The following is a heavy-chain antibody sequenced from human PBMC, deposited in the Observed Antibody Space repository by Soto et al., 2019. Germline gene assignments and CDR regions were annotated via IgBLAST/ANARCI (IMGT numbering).Heavy chain of an antibody. D-gene: IGHD3-16*01. CDR1: GFTFSGSA. Sequence: EVQLVESGGGLVQPGGSLKLSCAASGFTFSGSAMHWVRQASGKGLEWVGRIRSKANSYATAYAASVKGRFTISRDDSKNTAYLQMNSLKTEDTAVYYCTRKLGGDYYYYGMDVWGQGTTVTVSS. J-gene: IGHJ6*02. V-gene: IGHV3-73*02. CDR2: IRSKANSYAT. CDR3: TRKLGGDYYYYGMDV.